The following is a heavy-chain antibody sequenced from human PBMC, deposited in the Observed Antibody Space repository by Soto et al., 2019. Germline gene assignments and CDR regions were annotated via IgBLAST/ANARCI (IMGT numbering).Heavy chain of an antibody. CDR1: GYTFTSYY. D-gene: IGHD3-22*01. CDR2: INPSGGST. Sequence: ASVKVSCKTSGYTFTSYYMHWVRQAPGQGLEWMGIINPSGGSTSYAQKFQGRVTMTRDTSTSTVYMELSSLRSEDTAVYYCAREGDYYDSSGYYPFDYWGQGTLGTVSS. J-gene: IGHJ4*02. V-gene: IGHV1-46*01. CDR3: AREGDYYDSSGYYPFDY.